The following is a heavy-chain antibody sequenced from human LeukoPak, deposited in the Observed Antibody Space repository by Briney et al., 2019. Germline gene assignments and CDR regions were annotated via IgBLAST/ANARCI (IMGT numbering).Heavy chain of an antibody. V-gene: IGHV3-53*01. D-gene: IGHD2-21*02. CDR2: IYSGGRT. CDR3: ATEGDLGGY. CDR1: GFTISSNS. Sequence: PGGSLRLSCAASGFTISSNSMSWVRQAPGERLEWVSFIYSGGRTYYADSVKGRFTISRDNSKNMLYLQMNSLRAEDTAVYYCATEGDLGGYWGRGTLVTVSS. J-gene: IGHJ4*02.